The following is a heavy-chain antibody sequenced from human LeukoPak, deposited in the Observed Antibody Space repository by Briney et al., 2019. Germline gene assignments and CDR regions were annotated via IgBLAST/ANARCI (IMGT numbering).Heavy chain of an antibody. CDR3: TRIFYYGSSGYYPDH. V-gene: IGHV3-72*01. CDR1: GFTFSDHH. CDR2: SRNKDRGYST. D-gene: IGHD3-22*01. J-gene: IGHJ4*02. Sequence: GGSLRLSCAASGFTFSDHHMDWVRQAPGKGLEWIGRSRNKDRGYSTVYAASVKGRFTISKDEPKNSLYLQMNSLKTEDTAVYYCTRIFYYGSSGYYPDHWGQGTLVTVSS.